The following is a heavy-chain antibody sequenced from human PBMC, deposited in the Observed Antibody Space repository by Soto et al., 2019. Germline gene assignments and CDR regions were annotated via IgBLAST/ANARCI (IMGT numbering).Heavy chain of an antibody. CDR2: IYYSGST. D-gene: IGHD5-12*01. J-gene: IGHJ6*03. Sequence: SETLSLTCTVSGGSISSYYWSWIRQPPGKGLEWIGYIYYSGSTNYNPSLKSRVTISVDTSKNQFSLKLSSVTAADTAVYYCARSKSGILSGYDSGAAYYYYMDVWGKGTTVTVSS. CDR1: GGSISSYY. CDR3: ARSKSGILSGYDSGAAYYYYMDV. V-gene: IGHV4-59*01.